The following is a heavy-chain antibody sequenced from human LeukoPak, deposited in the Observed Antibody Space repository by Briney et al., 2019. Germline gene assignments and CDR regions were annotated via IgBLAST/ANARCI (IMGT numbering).Heavy chain of an antibody. D-gene: IGHD3-16*01. J-gene: IGHJ1*01. CDR1: GYSFTSYW. Sequence: GESLKISCKGSGYSFTSYWIGWVRQMPGKGLEWMGIIYPGDSDTRYSPSFQGQVTISVDKSISTAYLQWSILKASDTAMYYGASPSPGDPEYLQHWGQGTLVTVSS. CDR2: IYPGDSDT. V-gene: IGHV5-51*01. CDR3: ASPSPGDPEYLQH.